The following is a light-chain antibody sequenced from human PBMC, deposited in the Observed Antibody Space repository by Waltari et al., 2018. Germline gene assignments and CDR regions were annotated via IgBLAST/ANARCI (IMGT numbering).Light chain of an antibody. J-gene: IGLJ2*01. CDR1: RSDVGGYNF. CDR2: EVY. Sequence: QSALTQPASVSGSPGQSITISCPGTRSDVGGYNFISWYQQDPGKAPTLIIYEVYNRPSGVSNRFSGSKSGNRASLTISGLQTEDEADYYCSSYTSRGTLVFGGGTKLTVL. V-gene: IGLV2-14*01. CDR3: SSYTSRGTLV.